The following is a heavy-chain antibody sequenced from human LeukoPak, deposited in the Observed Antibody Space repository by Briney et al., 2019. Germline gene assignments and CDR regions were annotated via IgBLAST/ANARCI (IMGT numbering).Heavy chain of an antibody. Sequence: SVKVSCKASGGTFSSYAISWVRQAPGQGLEWMGGIIPIFGTANYAQKFQGRVTITADKSTSTAYMELSSLRSEDTAVYYCARVVPAAMRYYYYYMDVWGKGTTVTVSS. CDR1: GGTFSSYA. CDR2: IIPIFGTA. CDR3: ARVVPAAMRYYYYYMDV. D-gene: IGHD2-2*01. V-gene: IGHV1-69*06. J-gene: IGHJ6*03.